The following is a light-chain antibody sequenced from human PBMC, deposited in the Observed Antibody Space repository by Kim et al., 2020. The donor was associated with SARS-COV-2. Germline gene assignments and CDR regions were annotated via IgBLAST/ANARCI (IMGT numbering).Light chain of an antibody. CDR3: NSRDSSGNVWF. CDR2: GKN. V-gene: IGLV3-19*01. J-gene: IGLJ3*02. CDR1: SLRSYY. Sequence: SSELTQDPAVSVALGQTVRITCQGDSLRSYYASWYQQKPGQAPVLVIYGKNNRPSGIPDRFSGSSSGNTASLTITGAQADDEADYYCNSRDSSGNVWFFG.